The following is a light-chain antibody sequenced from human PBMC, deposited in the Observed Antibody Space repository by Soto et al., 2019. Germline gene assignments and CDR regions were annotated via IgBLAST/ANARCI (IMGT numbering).Light chain of an antibody. CDR1: SSNIGAGYD. CDR3: QSYDSSLSGWV. Sequence: QSVLTQPPSVSGAPGQRGTLSCTESSSNIGAGYDVHWYQQLPGTAPKLLIYGNSNRPSGVPDRFSGSKSGTSASLAITGLRAEDEADYYCQSYDSSLSGWVFGGGTKLTVL. CDR2: GNS. J-gene: IGLJ3*02. V-gene: IGLV1-40*01.